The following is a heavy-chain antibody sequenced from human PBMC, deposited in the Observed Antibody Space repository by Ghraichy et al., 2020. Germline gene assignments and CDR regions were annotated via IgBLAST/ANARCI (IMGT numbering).Heavy chain of an antibody. Sequence: SQTLSLTCTVSGDSINSGAYYWGWVRPPPDKGLEWIGSVYYTGTTKDSPSFKSRVSIYIDTSENQFSLRLTSVTAADTAVYYCARINSAIVSDWGQGTLVTVAS. CDR1: GDSINSGAYY. J-gene: IGHJ4*02. CDR2: VYYTGTT. V-gene: IGHV4-39*01. CDR3: ARINSAIVSD. D-gene: IGHD5/OR15-5a*01.